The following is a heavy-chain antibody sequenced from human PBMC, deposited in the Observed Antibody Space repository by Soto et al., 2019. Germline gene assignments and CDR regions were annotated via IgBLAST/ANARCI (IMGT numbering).Heavy chain of an antibody. CDR2: ISFNGIDT. CDR3: ARAIAVAGTLYYYGMDV. D-gene: IGHD6-19*01. J-gene: IGHJ6*02. CDR1: GFTFNSYA. Sequence: RRLSCAASGFTFNSYAMHWVRQAPGQGLEWVAVISFNGIDTYYADSVKGRVTISRDNSKNTLYLQMNSLRAEDTAVYYCARAIAVAGTLYYYGMDVWGQGTTVTVSS. V-gene: IGHV3-30*04.